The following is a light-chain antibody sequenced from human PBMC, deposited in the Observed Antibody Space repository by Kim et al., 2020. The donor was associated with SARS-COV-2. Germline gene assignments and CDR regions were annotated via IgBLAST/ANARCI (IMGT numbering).Light chain of an antibody. Sequence: RATLNFKSSQTILYTSNNKNYLACYPQKPGQPPKVLIYWASTRESGVPDRFSGSGSGTDFTLTISSLQAEDVAVYYCHQYYSSPPSFGQGTKLEI. J-gene: IGKJ2*03. CDR2: WAS. CDR3: HQYYSSPPS. CDR1: QTILYTSNNKNY. V-gene: IGKV4-1*01.